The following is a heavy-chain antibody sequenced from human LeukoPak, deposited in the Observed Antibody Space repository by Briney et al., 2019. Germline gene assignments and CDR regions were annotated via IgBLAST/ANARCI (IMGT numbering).Heavy chain of an antibody. CDR1: GDSVSSNSAA. V-gene: IGHV6-1*01. CDR3: ARDPVFTFGSGWRLYYYYGMDV. J-gene: IGHJ6*02. CDR2: TYYRSKWYN. D-gene: IGHD6-19*01. Sequence: SQTLSLTCAISGDSVSSNSAAWTWIRQSPSRGLEWLGRTYYRSKWYNDYAVSVKSRITINPDTSKKQFSLQLNSVTPEDTAVYYCARDPVFTFGSGWRLYYYYGMDVWGQGTTVTVSS.